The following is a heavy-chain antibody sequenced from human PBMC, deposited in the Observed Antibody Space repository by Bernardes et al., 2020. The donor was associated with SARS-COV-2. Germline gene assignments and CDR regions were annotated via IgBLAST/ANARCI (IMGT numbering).Heavy chain of an antibody. V-gene: IGHV4-31*03. CDR1: GGSVNTDTF. Sequence: LSLTCTVSGGSVNTDTFWSWIRQPPGKGLEWIGNIHYRGDTNYNPSLRGRVVFSIDSSKNQFSLSLTSVTVADTAFYFCARDRDGSGRYERYWGQGTLVTVSS. J-gene: IGHJ4*02. CDR3: ARDRDGSGRYERY. D-gene: IGHD3-10*01. CDR2: IHYRGDT.